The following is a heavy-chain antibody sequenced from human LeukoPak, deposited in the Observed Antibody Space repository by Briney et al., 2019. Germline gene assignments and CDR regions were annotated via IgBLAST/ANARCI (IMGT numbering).Heavy chain of an antibody. Sequence: ASETLSLTCAVYGGSFSGYYWSWIRQPPGKGLEWIGSIYYSGSTYYNPSLKSRVTISVDTSKNQFSLKLSSVTAADTAVYFCARRKGAAGSDYWGQGTLVTVSS. CDR1: GGSFSGYY. CDR3: ARRKGAAGSDY. CDR2: IYYSGST. D-gene: IGHD6-13*01. J-gene: IGHJ4*02. V-gene: IGHV4-34*01.